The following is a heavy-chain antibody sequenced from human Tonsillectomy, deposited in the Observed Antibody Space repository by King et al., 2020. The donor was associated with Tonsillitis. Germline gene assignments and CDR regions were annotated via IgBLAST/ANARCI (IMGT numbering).Heavy chain of an antibody. CDR3: ASALGRGAFDI. D-gene: IGHD2-15*01. V-gene: IGHV4-39*07. Sequence: LQLQESGPGLVKPSETLSLTCTVSGGSISSSSYYWGWIRQPPGKGLEWIGSIYYSGSTYYNPSLKSRVTISVDTSKNKFSLKLSSVTAANAAVYYCASALGRGAFDIWGQGTMVTVSS. J-gene: IGHJ3*02. CDR2: IYYSGST. CDR1: GGSISSSSYY.